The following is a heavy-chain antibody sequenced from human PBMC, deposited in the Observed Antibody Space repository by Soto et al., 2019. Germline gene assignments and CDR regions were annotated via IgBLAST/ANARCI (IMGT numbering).Heavy chain of an antibody. J-gene: IGHJ5*02. D-gene: IGHD2-2*01. Sequence: QVQLVQSGAEVKKPGASVKVSCKASGYTFSSYAVQWGRQAPGQGLEWMGWIHAGNGDTKYSQKFHGRVTLTKDTSANTAYMDLSSLRSEDTAVYYCARVPRYTSDIVEVPAVMFDDWFVPWGQGTLVTVSS. CDR1: GYTFSSYA. CDR3: ARVPRYTSDIVEVPAVMFDDWFVP. V-gene: IGHV1-3*01. CDR2: IHAGNGDT.